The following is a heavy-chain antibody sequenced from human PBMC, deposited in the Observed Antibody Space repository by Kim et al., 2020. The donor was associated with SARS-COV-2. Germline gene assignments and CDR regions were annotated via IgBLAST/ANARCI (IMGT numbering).Heavy chain of an antibody. Sequence: ASVKVSCKASGYTFTSYDINWVRQATGQGLEWMGWMNPNSGNTGYAQKFQGRVTMTRNTSISTAYMELSSLRSEDTAVYYCARGRGWSLFWSGYLYAFDIWGQGTMVTVSS. CDR2: MNPNSGNT. V-gene: IGHV1-8*01. J-gene: IGHJ3*02. CDR1: GYTFTSYD. CDR3: ARGRGWSLFWSGYLYAFDI. D-gene: IGHD3-3*01.